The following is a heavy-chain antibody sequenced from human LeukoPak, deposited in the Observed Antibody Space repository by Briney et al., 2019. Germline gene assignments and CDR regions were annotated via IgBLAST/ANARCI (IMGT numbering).Heavy chain of an antibody. V-gene: IGHV4-59*08. CDR2: IYYSGST. CDR3: ARHRPDSSGYLFDY. J-gene: IGHJ4*02. Sequence: SETLSLTCTVSGGSISSYYWSWIRQPPGKGLEWIGYIYYSGSTNYNPSLKSRVTISVDTSKNQFSLKLSSVTAADTAVYYCARHRPDSSGYLFDYWGQGTLVTVSS. CDR1: GGSISSYY. D-gene: IGHD3-22*01.